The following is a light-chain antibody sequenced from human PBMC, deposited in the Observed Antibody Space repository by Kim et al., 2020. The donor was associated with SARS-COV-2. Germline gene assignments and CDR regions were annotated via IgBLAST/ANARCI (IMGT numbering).Light chain of an antibody. CDR1: QNVGRNY. CDR2: DAS. Sequence: EIVLTPSPGTLSLSPGERATLSCRASQNVGRNYIAWYQQKPGQTPRLVIYDASSRATGIPDRVSGSGSGTDFTLSISGLEAEDFAVYYCHQYATSPLTFGQGTRLEIK. J-gene: IGKJ5*01. V-gene: IGKV3-20*01. CDR3: HQYATSPLT.